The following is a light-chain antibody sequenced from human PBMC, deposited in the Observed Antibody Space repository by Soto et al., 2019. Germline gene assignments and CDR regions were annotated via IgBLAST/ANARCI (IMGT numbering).Light chain of an antibody. CDR3: QQYYSYPLT. Sequence: AIHLAQSPSSLSASVGDRVTLTCRASQDIRSALAWHQQKPGKGPRLLIYGASPLQGGVPSRFSGSGSGTDFTLTISGLQPDDFGTYYCQQYYSYPLTFGGGTKVDI. V-gene: IGKV1-13*02. CDR1: QDIRSA. CDR2: GAS. J-gene: IGKJ4*01.